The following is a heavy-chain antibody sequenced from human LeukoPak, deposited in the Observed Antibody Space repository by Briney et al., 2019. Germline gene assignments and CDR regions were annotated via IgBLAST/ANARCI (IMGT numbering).Heavy chain of an antibody. J-gene: IGHJ3*02. CDR1: GFSVSSNY. V-gene: IGHV3-53*01. CDR3: ARGSGYYDMGAFDI. D-gene: IGHD3-22*01. CDR2: INNGGST. Sequence: GGSLRLSCAASGFSVSSNYMSWVRQAPGKGLEWVSVINNGGSTSYADSVRGRFTISRDSCKNTLYLQMNSLRAEDTAVYYCARGSGYYDMGAFDIWGQGTMVTVSS.